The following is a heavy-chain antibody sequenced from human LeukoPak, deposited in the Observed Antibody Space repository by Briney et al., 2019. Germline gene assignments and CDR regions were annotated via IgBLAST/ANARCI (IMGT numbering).Heavy chain of an antibody. V-gene: IGHV3-23*01. Sequence: GGSLRLSCVASGFTLNSYAMSWVRQAPTKGLEWVSAISGGGDITYYADSVKGRFTFSKDYSKNTVSLQMNSLRAEDTAIYYCAKGRAPTSFICFESCGQGTLVTVSS. CDR1: GFTLNSYA. J-gene: IGHJ5*01. CDR2: ISGGGDIT. CDR3: AKGRAPTSFICFES.